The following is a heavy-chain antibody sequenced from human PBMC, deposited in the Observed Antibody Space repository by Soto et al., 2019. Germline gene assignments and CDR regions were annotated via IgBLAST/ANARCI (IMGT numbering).Heavy chain of an antibody. CDR3: SRRSLFRGVRLLMAV. V-gene: IGHV4-61*08. Sequence: SETLSLTCTVSGGSISSGDYYWSWIRQPPGKGLEWIGYIYYSGSTNYNPSLKSRVTISVDTSKNQFSLKLSSVTAADTAVYYCSRRSLFRGVRLLMAVWGRRTTVIGSS. J-gene: IGHJ6*01. CDR2: IYYSGST. D-gene: IGHD3-10*01. CDR1: GGSISSGDYY.